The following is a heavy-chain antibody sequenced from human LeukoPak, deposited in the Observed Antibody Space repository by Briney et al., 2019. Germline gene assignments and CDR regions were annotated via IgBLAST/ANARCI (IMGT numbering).Heavy chain of an antibody. V-gene: IGHV3-23*01. Sequence: GGSLRLSCAASGFTFSSYAMSWVRQAPGKGLEWVSAISGSGGSTYYADSVKGRFTISRDNSKNTLYLQMNSLRAEDTAVYYCAKETGRGQQLEREYYFDYWGQGTLVTVSS. D-gene: IGHD6-13*01. CDR2: ISGSGGST. CDR3: AKETGRGQQLEREYYFDY. J-gene: IGHJ4*02. CDR1: GFTFSSYA.